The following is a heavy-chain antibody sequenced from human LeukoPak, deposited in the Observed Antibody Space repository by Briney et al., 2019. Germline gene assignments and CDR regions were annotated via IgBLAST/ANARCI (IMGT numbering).Heavy chain of an antibody. J-gene: IGHJ4*02. CDR2: ISGSGGRT. V-gene: IGHV3-23*01. D-gene: IGHD3-10*01. CDR1: GFTVSNNY. CDR3: VKDSLSGSESYGIPDS. Sequence: PRGSLRLSCAASGFTVSNNYMNWVRQAPGKGLEWVSAISGSGGRTFYADSVKGRFTISRDNSKNTLYLQINSLRAEDTAVYYCVKDSLSGSESYGIPDSWGQGTLVTVSS.